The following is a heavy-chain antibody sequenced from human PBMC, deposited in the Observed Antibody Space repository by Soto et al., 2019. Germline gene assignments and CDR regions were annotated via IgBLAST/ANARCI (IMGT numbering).Heavy chain of an antibody. V-gene: IGHV4-30-4*01. CDR2: ISYSGST. D-gene: IGHD7-27*01. Sequence: QVQLQESGPGLVKPSQTLSLACTVSGDSISSGDYHWSWIRQPPGKGLEWIGYISYSGSTYYSPSLKSRVTMSVDTSKNQFSLKLSSVTAADTAVYYCAIITGDVNWYFDLWGRGTLVTVSS. CDR3: AIITGDVNWYFDL. CDR1: GDSISSGDYH. J-gene: IGHJ2*01.